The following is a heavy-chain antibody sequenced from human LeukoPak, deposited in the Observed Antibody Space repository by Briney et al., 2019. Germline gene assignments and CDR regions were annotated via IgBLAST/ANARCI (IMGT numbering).Heavy chain of an antibody. CDR3: ARDSSWRLDY. D-gene: IGHD6-13*01. CDR2: ISYDGSNK. CDR1: GFTFSSCA. V-gene: IGHV3-30*04. J-gene: IGHJ4*02. Sequence: GGSLRLSCAASGFTFSSCAMHWVRQAPGKGLEWVAVISYDGSNKYYADSVKGRFTISRDNSKNTLYLQMNSLRAEDTAVYYCARDSSWRLDYWGQGTLVTVSS.